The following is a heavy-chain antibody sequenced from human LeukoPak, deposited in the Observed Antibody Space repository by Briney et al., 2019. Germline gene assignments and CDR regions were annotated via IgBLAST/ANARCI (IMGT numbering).Heavy chain of an antibody. Sequence: PGGSLRLSCAASGFTFSSYWMHWVRQAPGKGLVWVSRIKSDGKTNYADSVKGRSTISRDNAKNTVSLQMNSLRAEDTGVYYCARAPSEIGGYYPEYFRHWGQGTLVTVSS. CDR1: GFTFSSYW. CDR2: IKSDGKT. V-gene: IGHV3-74*01. D-gene: IGHD3-22*01. CDR3: ARAPSEIGGYYPEYFRH. J-gene: IGHJ1*01.